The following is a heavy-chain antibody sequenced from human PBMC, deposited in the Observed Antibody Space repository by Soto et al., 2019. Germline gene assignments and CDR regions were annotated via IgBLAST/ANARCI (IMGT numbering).Heavy chain of an antibody. CDR2: IWYDGSNK. V-gene: IGHV3-33*01. Sequence: GGSLRLSCAAPGFTFSSYGMHWVRQAPGKGLEWVAVIWYDGSNKYYADSVKGRFTISRDNSKNTLYLQMNSLRAEDTAVYYCARAGPNGSGSYYYYGMDVWGQGTTVTVSS. CDR1: GFTFSSYG. J-gene: IGHJ6*02. D-gene: IGHD3-10*01. CDR3: ARAGPNGSGSYYYYGMDV.